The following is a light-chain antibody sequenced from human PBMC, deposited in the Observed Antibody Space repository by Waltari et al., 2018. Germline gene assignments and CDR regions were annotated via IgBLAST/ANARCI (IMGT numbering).Light chain of an antibody. CDR2: ASS. V-gene: IGKV1-8*01. J-gene: IGKJ1*01. CDR1: PGVSTY. Sequence: AIRMTQSPASLPASTGDRVTISCRASPGVSTYLAWYQQKPGKAPSLLISASSTLESGVPSKFSGSGSGTDFTLTISCLQSEDFATYYCQQYHTYPWTFGQGTKVEI. CDR3: QQYHTYPWT.